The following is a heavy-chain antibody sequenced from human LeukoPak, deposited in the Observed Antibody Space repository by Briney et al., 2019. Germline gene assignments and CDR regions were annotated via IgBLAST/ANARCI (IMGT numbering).Heavy chain of an antibody. CDR1: GGSISSSSYY. Sequence: SETLSLTCTVSGGSISSSSYYWGWIRQPPGKGLEWIGSIYYSGSTYYNPSLKSRVTISADTSKNQFSLKLSSVTAADTAVYYCARHRGYSSVHYFDYWGQGTLVTVSS. CDR3: ARHRGYSSVHYFDY. CDR2: IYYSGST. V-gene: IGHV4-39*01. D-gene: IGHD6-19*01. J-gene: IGHJ4*02.